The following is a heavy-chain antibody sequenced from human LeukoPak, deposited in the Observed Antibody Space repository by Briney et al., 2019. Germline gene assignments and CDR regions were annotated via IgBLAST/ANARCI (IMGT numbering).Heavy chain of an antibody. CDR3: ATRRGYYYDSSGYYFGY. CDR1: GFTFSSYW. D-gene: IGHD3-22*01. J-gene: IGHJ4*02. V-gene: IGHV3-7*01. Sequence: PGGSLRLSCAASGFTFSSYWMSWVRQAPGKGLEWVANIKQDGSEKYYVDSVKGRFTISRDNAKNSLYLQMNSLRAEDTAVYYCATRRGYYYDSSGYYFGYWGQGTLVTVSS. CDR2: IKQDGSEK.